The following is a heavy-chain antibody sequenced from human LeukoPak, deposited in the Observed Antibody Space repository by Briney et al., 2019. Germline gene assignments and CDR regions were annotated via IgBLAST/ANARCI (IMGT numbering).Heavy chain of an antibody. CDR3: AIDPPDDTSGYYSLDY. CDR2: MRSEGGNK. J-gene: IGHJ4*02. D-gene: IGHD3-22*01. Sequence: GGSLRLSCAASGFTFSSYGMHWVRQAPGKGLEWVAAMRSEGGNKYYADSVKGRFTISRDNSKNTLYLQMNSLRAEDTAVYYCAIDPPDDTSGYYSLDYWGQGALVTVSS. V-gene: IGHV3-33*01. CDR1: GFTFSSYG.